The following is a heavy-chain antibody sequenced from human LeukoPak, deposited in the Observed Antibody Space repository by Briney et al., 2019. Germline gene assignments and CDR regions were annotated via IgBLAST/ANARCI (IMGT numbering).Heavy chain of an antibody. V-gene: IGHV1-69*13. CDR2: IIPIFGAA. D-gene: IGHD3-3*01. J-gene: IGHJ4*02. CDR3: ARGSSTIFGLFDY. Sequence: ASVKVSCKASGYTFTSYYMHWVRQAPGQGLEWMGGIIPIFGAANYAQKFQGRVTITADESTSTAYMELSSLRSEDTAVYYCARGSSTIFGLFDYWGQGTLVTVSS. CDR1: GYTFTSYY.